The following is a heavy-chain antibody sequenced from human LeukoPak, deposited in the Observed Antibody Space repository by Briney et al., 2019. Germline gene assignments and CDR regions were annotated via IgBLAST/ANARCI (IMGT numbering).Heavy chain of an antibody. CDR3: ARDRIAAAGAIVY. J-gene: IGHJ4*02. V-gene: IGHV3-7*01. Sequence: GXSLRLSCAASGFPFSSYWMSWVRQAPGKGLEWVANIKQDGSENNYVDSVKGRFTISRDNAKNSLYLQVNSLRAEDTAVYYCARDRIAAAGAIVYWGQGALVTVSS. D-gene: IGHD6-13*01. CDR1: GFPFSSYW. CDR2: IKQDGSEN.